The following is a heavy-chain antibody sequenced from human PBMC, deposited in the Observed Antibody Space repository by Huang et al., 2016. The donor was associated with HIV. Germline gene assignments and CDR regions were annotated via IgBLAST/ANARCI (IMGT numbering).Heavy chain of an antibody. CDR3: AREDRNAFDI. J-gene: IGHJ3*02. CDR2: RNQSGDP. CDR1: GVSTRTYF. V-gene: IGHV4-4*07. Sequence: QVHLQESGPGLVKPSETLSLICTVSGVSTRTYFWSWIRQPAGKGPACTAGRNQSGDPKSNPSLRSRVTMSIDTSKNQLSLRLTSVTAADTAVYYCAREDRNAFDIWGQGIMVIVSS.